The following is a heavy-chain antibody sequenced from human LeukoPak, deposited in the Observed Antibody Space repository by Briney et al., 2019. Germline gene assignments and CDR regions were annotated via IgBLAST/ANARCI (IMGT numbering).Heavy chain of an antibody. CDR3: ARAGVDLDSSGYYYETNYFDY. J-gene: IGHJ4*02. V-gene: IGHV4-59*01. CDR2: IYYSGST. Sequence: PSETLSLTCTVSGGSISSYYWSWIRQPPGKGLEWIGYIYYSGSTNYNPFLKSRVTISVDTSKNQFSLKLSSVTAADTAVYYCARAGVDLDSSGYYYETNYFDYWGQGTLVTVSS. CDR1: GGSISSYY. D-gene: IGHD3-22*01.